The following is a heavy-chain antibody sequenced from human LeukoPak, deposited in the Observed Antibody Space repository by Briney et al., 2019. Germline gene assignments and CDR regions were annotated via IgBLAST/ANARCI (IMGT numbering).Heavy chain of an antibody. Sequence: PSETLSLTCTVSGGSISSYYWSWIRQPPGKVLEWIGYIYYSGSTNYNPSLKSRVTISADTSKNQFSLKLSSVTAADTAVYYCARVSGVSGSPEAVDYWGQGTLVTVSS. D-gene: IGHD1-26*01. CDR1: GGSISSYY. V-gene: IGHV4-59*01. J-gene: IGHJ4*02. CDR2: IYYSGST. CDR3: ARVSGVSGSPEAVDY.